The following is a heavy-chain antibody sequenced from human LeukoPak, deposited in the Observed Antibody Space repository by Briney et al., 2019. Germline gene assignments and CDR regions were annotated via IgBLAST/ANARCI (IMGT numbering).Heavy chain of an antibody. CDR1: GFPFSSYT. CDR2: ISASGGST. J-gene: IGHJ4*02. Sequence: GGSLRLSCAASGFPFSSYTMTGVRQSPGKGLEWVSGISASGGSTYYADSVKGRFTISRDSSKNTLYLQMNSLRAEDTAVYYWAKDRGYWGLGTLVTVSS. V-gene: IGHV3-23*01. CDR3: AKDRGY.